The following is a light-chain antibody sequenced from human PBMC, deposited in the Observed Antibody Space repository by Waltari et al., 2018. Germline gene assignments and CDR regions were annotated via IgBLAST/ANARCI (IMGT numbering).Light chain of an antibody. V-gene: IGKV3-20*01. J-gene: IGKJ2*01. CDR1: QNVKNHND. CDR3: HQYGTSPRT. Sequence: EIVWTQSPGPLSLSPGERATLPCRASQNVKNHNDFAWYQQKPGQAPRLLIYDASRRATGIPDRFSGSGSGTDFTLTISRLEPEDFAVYSCHQYGTSPRTFGLGTKLEIK. CDR2: DAS.